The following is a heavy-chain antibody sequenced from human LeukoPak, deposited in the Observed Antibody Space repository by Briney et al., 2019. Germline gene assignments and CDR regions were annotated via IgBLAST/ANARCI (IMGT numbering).Heavy chain of an antibody. Sequence: SGGSLRLSCAASGFTFRDSYMSWIRQAPGKGLEWVSYISGSGTTIYSADSVKGRFTISRDNAKNSLYLQMNSLRAEDTAVYYCARFGIQLTRNYYYYMDVWGKGTTVTVSS. CDR3: ARFGIQLTRNYYYYMDV. D-gene: IGHD5-18*01. J-gene: IGHJ6*03. V-gene: IGHV3-11*04. CDR2: ISGSGTTI. CDR1: GFTFRDSY.